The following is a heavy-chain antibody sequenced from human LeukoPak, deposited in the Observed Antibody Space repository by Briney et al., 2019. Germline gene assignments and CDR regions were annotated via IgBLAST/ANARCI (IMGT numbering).Heavy chain of an antibody. Sequence: SETLSLTCTVSGGSIRSDYWSWIRQPPGKGLEWIGYIYYSGSTNYKPSLKSRVTISVDTSRNQFSLKLSSVTAADTAVYYCARDLGGSGSYSAYYFDYWGQGTLVTVSS. D-gene: IGHD3-10*01. CDR2: IYYSGST. V-gene: IGHV4-59*12. CDR1: GGSIRSDY. CDR3: ARDLGGSGSYSAYYFDY. J-gene: IGHJ4*02.